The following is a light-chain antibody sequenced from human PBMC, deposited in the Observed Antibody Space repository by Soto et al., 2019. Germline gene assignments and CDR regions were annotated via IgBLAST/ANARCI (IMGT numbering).Light chain of an antibody. CDR1: SSSIESNY. V-gene: IGLV1-47*01. CDR2: RNN. J-gene: IGLJ2*01. Sequence: QLVLTQPPSASGTPGQRVTISCSGTSSSIESNYVYWYQQLPGTAPRLLIYRNNQRPSGVPDRFSVSKSGTSASLAISALRSEDEADYYCTVWDDSLRGRLFGGGTKVTVL. CDR3: TVWDDSLRGRL.